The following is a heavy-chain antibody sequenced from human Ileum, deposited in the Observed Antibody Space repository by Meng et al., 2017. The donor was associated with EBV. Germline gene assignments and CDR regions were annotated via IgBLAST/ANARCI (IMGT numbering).Heavy chain of an antibody. V-gene: IGHV4-59*01. D-gene: IGHD1-26*01. CDR1: GGSISDYY. J-gene: IGHJ4*02. CDR2: FYQGTT. Sequence: QVQLRESGPGLVKPSGTLSLTCDVSGGSISDYYWSWIRQSPLKGLEWIGFFYQGTTNYNPSLKSRVTISADTSKKQFFLKLTSLTVADTAVYYCAKGGQWEPLDSWGQGILVTVSS. CDR3: AKGGQWEPLDS.